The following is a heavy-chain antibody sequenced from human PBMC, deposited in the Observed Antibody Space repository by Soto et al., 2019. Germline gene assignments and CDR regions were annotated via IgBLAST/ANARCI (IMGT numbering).Heavy chain of an antibody. Sequence: ASVKVSCKASGYTFTSYYMHWVRQAPGQGLEWMGIINAGNGNTKYSQKFQGRVTITRDTSASTAYMELSSLRSEDTAVYYCARDSSSVFDYWGQGTLVTVSS. D-gene: IGHD6-6*01. CDR2: INAGNGNT. J-gene: IGHJ4*02. CDR3: ARDSSSVFDY. V-gene: IGHV1-3*01. CDR1: GYTFTSYY.